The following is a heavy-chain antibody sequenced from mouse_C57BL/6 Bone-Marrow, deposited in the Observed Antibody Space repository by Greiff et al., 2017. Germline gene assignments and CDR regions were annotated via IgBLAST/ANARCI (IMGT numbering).Heavy chain of an antibody. CDR3: ARRVYDGYYLFAY. Sequence: EVQLQQSGPELVKPGASVKISCKASGYSFTGYYMNWVKQSPEKSLEWIGEINPSTGGTTYNQKFKAKATLTVDKSSSTAYMQLKSLTSEDSAVYYCARRVYDGYYLFAYWGQGTLVTVSA. V-gene: IGHV1-42*01. D-gene: IGHD2-3*01. CDR1: GYSFTGYY. CDR2: INPSTGGT. J-gene: IGHJ3*01.